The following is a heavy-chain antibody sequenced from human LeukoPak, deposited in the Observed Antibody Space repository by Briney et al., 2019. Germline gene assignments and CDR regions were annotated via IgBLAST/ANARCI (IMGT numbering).Heavy chain of an antibody. CDR3: TTSPGDPFDY. J-gene: IGHJ4*02. Sequence: ASVKVSCKASGYTFTGFHIHWVRQAPGQGLEYMGWINPNSGDTNYAQKFRGRVTMTRDTSISTAYMELSSLRFDDTAVYYCTTSPGDPFDYWGQGTLVTVSS. CDR1: GYTFTGFH. CDR2: INPNSGDT. V-gene: IGHV1-2*02. D-gene: IGHD3-16*01.